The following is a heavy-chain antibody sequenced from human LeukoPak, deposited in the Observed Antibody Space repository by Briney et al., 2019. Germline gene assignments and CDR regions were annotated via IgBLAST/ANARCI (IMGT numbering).Heavy chain of an antibody. V-gene: IGHV1-2*02. CDR2: INPNSGGT. D-gene: IGHD2-15*01. CDR1: GYTFTGYY. J-gene: IGHJ5*02. CDR3: ARGPLYCSGGSCYSRWFDP. Sequence: ASVKVFCKASGYTFTGYYMHWVRQAPGQGLAWMGWINPNSGGTNYAQKFQGRVTMTRDTSISTAYMELSRLRSDDTAVYYCARGPLYCSGGSCYSRWFDPWGQGTLVTVSS.